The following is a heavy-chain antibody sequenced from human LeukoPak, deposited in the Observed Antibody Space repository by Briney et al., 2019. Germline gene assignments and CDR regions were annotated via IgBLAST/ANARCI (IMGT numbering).Heavy chain of an antibody. V-gene: IGHV3-49*04. CDR1: GFTFGDYA. CDR3: ARDKGVTVAGTYAFDI. J-gene: IGHJ3*02. D-gene: IGHD6-19*01. CDR2: IRSKVYGGTT. Sequence: GGSLRLSCTGSGFTFGDYAMTWVRQAPGKGLEWVGFIRSKVYGGTTEYAASVKDRFIISRDDSKSIADLQMYSLKTEDTAVYYCARDKGVTVAGTYAFDIWGQGTLVTVSS.